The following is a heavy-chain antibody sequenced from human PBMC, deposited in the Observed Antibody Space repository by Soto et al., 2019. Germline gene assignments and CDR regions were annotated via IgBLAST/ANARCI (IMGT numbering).Heavy chain of an antibody. CDR2: IYYSGST. V-gene: IGHV4-59*01. CDR1: WGAISSYY. Sequence: SEALSLTCTVFWGAISSYYWSWIRQPPGKRLEWIGYIYYSGSTNYNPALKSRVTISVDTSKNQFSLKMRSVTAADTAVYYCAREIVVVPAAKRQQLVNGWFYSWGLGILVSVSS. J-gene: IGHJ5*01. D-gene: IGHD2-2*01. CDR3: AREIVVVPAAKRQQLVNGWFYS.